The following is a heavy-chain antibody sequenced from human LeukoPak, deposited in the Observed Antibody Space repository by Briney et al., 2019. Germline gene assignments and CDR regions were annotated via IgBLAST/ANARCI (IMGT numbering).Heavy chain of an antibody. V-gene: IGHV4-4*07. CDR3: ARGGGIAAAVDLDY. Sequence: SETLSLTCTVSGGSISSYYWSWIRQPAGKGLEWIGRIYTSGSTNYNPSLKSRVTMSVDTSKNQFSLKLSSVTAADMAVYYCARGGGIAAAVDLDYWGQGTLVTVSS. CDR2: IYTSGST. CDR1: GGSISSYY. J-gene: IGHJ4*02. D-gene: IGHD6-13*01.